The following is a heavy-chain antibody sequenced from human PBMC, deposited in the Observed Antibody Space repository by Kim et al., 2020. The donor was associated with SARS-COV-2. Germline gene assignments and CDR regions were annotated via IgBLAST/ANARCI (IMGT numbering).Heavy chain of an antibody. CDR3: AREILPGDHDDGDY. Sequence: GGSLRLSCAASGFTVSSNYMSWVRQAPGKGLEWVSVIYSGGSTYYADSVKGRFTISRHNSKNTLYLQMNSLRAEDTAVYYCAREILPGDHDDGDYWGQGTLVTVSS. D-gene: IGHD4-17*01. V-gene: IGHV3-53*04. J-gene: IGHJ4*02. CDR2: IYSGGST. CDR1: GFTVSSNY.